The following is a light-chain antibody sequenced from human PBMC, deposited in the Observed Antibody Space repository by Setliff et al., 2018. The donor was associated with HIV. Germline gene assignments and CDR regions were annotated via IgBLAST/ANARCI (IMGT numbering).Light chain of an antibody. CDR2: EVF. Sequence: QSALAQPASVSGSPGQSITISCTGTSSDIGTYNAVSWYQQLPGKAPKLILYEVFYRPSGVSNRFSGSKSGNTASLTISGLQAEDESNYYCSSYTGSSTLVVFGGGTKVTVL. CDR1: SSDIGTYNA. V-gene: IGLV2-14*03. J-gene: IGLJ2*01. CDR3: SSYTGSSTLVV.